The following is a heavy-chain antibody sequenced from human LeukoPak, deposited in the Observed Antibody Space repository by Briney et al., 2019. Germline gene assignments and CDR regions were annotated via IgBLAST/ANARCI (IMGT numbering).Heavy chain of an antibody. CDR1: GFTFSSYS. D-gene: IGHD6-19*01. Sequence: PGGSLRLSCAASGFTFSSYSMNWVRQAPGKGLEWVSSISSSSSYIYYADSVKGRFTISRDNAKNSLYLQMNSLRAEDTAVYYCAKDEPKSIAVAGFFDYWGQGTQVTVSS. CDR3: AKDEPKSIAVAGFFDY. V-gene: IGHV3-21*01. J-gene: IGHJ4*02. CDR2: ISSSSSYI.